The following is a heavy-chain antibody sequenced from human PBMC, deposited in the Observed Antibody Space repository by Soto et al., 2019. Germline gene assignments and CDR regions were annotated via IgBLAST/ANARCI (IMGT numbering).Heavy chain of an antibody. J-gene: IGHJ4*02. CDR3: ARAYPRGGIDY. V-gene: IGHV4-59*01. CDR2: IYYSGST. Sequence: SETLSLTXTVSGGSISSYYWSWIRQPPGKGLEWIGYIYYSGSTNYNPSLKSRVTISVDTSKNQFSLKLSSVTAADTAVYYCARAYPRGGIDYWGQGTLVTVSS. CDR1: GGSISSYY. D-gene: IGHD3-16*01.